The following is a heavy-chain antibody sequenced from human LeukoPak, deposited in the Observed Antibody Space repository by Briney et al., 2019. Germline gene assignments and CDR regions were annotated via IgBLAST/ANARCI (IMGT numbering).Heavy chain of an antibody. D-gene: IGHD3-22*01. V-gene: IGHV1-2*06. CDR2: INPNSGGT. Sequence: ASVKVSCKASGYTFTGYYMHWVRQAPGQGLEWMGRINPNSGGTNYAQKFQGRVTMTSDTSISTAYMELSRLRSDDTAVYYCARDKEAMIVVATRLFDYWGQGTLVTVSS. J-gene: IGHJ4*02. CDR3: ARDKEAMIVVATRLFDY. CDR1: GYTFTGYY.